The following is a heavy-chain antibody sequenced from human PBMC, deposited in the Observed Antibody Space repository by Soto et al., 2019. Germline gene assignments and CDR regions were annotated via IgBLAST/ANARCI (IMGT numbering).Heavy chain of an antibody. Sequence: PSETLSLTCTVSGFYISSYYWSWIRQPPGKGLEWIGYIYYSGSTNYNPSLKSRVTISVDTSKNQFSLKLSSVTAADTAVYYCARRYGPGFDYWGQGTLVTVS. CDR3: ARRYGPGFDY. D-gene: IGHD4-17*01. CDR2: IYYSGST. CDR1: GFYISSYY. V-gene: IGHV4-59*08. J-gene: IGHJ4*02.